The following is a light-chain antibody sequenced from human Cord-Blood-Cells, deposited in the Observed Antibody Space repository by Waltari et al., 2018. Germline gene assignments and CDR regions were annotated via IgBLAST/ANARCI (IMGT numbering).Light chain of an antibody. J-gene: IGKJ2*01. CDR3: QQSYSTPQT. Sequence: DNQMTQSPSPLSASVGDRVTITCRASQSISSYLNWYQQKPGKAPKLLIYAASSLQSWVPSSFSGSGSWTDFTLTIRSLQPEDFATYYCQQSYSTPQTFGQGTKLEIK. CDR1: QSISSY. V-gene: IGKV1-39*01. CDR2: AAS.